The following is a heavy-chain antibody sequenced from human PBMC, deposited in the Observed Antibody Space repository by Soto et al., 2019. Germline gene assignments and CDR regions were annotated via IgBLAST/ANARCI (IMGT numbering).Heavy chain of an antibody. J-gene: IGHJ6*02. CDR2: IYYSGST. V-gene: IGHV4-39*01. CDR3: ARPGDYLNYYYGMDV. D-gene: IGHD4-17*01. Sequence: PSETLSLTCTVSGGSISSSSYYWGWIRQPPGKGLEWIGSIYYSGSTYYNPSLKSRVTISVDTSKNQFSLKLSSVTAADTAVYYCARPGDYLNYYYGMDVWGQGTTVTVS. CDR1: GGSISSSSYY.